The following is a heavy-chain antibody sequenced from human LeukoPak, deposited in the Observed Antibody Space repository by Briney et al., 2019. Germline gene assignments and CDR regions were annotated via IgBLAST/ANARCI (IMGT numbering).Heavy chain of an antibody. Sequence: ASVKVSCKASGYTFTSYGISWVRQAPGQGLEWMGWISAYNGNTNYAQKLQGRVTMTIDTSTRTAYMELRSLRSDDTAVYYCATVLLWFGELNAEYFQHWGQGTLVTVSS. CDR1: GYTFTSYG. J-gene: IGHJ1*01. V-gene: IGHV1-18*01. CDR3: ATVLLWFGELNAEYFQH. CDR2: ISAYNGNT. D-gene: IGHD3-10*01.